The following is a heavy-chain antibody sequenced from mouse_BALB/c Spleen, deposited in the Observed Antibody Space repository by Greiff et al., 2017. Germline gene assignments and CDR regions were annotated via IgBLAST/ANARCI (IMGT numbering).Heavy chain of an antibody. D-gene: IGHD4-1*01. J-gene: IGHJ2*01. Sequence: VQLVESGAELMKPGASVKISCKATGYTFSSYWIEWVKQRPGHGLEWIGEILPGSGSTNYNEKFKGKATFTADTSSNTAYMQLSSLTSEDSAVYYCARSGTRGYFDYWGQGTTLTVSS. V-gene: IGHV1-9*01. CDR1: GYTFSSYW. CDR3: ARSGTRGYFDY. CDR2: ILPGSGST.